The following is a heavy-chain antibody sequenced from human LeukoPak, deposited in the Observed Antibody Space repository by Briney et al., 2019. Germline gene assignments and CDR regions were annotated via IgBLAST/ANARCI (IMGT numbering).Heavy chain of an antibody. CDR2: LNRSGST. V-gene: IGHV4-34*01. Sequence: PSETLSLTCAVYGGSFSGYYWSWIRQPPGKGLEWIGELNRSGSTNHNPSLTSRVAMSVDPSKNQCALTLSSGAAADTGVCYCASSGIAAAGTDYWGQGTLVTVSS. D-gene: IGHD6-13*01. CDR1: GGSFSGYY. CDR3: ASSGIAAAGTDY. J-gene: IGHJ4*02.